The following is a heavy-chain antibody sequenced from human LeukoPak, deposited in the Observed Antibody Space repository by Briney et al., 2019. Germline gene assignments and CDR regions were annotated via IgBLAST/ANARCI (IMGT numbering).Heavy chain of an antibody. V-gene: IGHV7-4-1*02. Sequence: ASVRVSCKTSGYIFTSHSMNWVRRAPGQGLEWMGWINTNTRKPTYAQGFTGRFVFSLDTSVSTAYLQISSLRAEDTAVYYCARDRDYSEGAWFDPWGQGTLVTVSS. CDR2: INTNTRKP. J-gene: IGHJ5*02. CDR3: ARDRDYSEGAWFDP. D-gene: IGHD4-11*01. CDR1: GYIFTSHS.